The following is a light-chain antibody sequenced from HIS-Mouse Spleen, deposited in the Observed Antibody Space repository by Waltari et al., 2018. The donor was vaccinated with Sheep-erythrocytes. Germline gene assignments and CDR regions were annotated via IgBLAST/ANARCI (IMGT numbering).Light chain of an antibody. CDR1: TSDVGGYNY. V-gene: IGLV2-11*01. CDR2: DVS. CDR3: CSYAGSYNHV. Sequence: QSALTQPRPVSGSPGHSVTIPCTGTTSDVGGYNYVSWYQQHPGKAPKLMIYDVSKRPSGVPDRFSGSKSGNTASLTISGLQAEDEADYYCCSYAGSYNHVFATGTKVTVL. J-gene: IGLJ1*01.